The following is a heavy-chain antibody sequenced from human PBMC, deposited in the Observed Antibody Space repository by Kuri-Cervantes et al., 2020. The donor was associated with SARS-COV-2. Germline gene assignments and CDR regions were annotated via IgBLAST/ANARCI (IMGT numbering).Heavy chain of an antibody. V-gene: IGHV4-34*01. J-gene: IGHJ6*03. CDR1: GGSFSNFH. Sequence: SQTLSLTCGVYGGSFSNFHWNWVRQPPGKGLEWIGEINYSGTTNYNPSLKSRVTISVDTSKNQCSRNLTSVTAADTAVYYCARLRRHNNGWFATGYYMDVWGKGTTVTVSS. CDR2: INYSGTT. D-gene: IGHD6-19*01. CDR3: ARLRRHNNGWFATGYYMDV.